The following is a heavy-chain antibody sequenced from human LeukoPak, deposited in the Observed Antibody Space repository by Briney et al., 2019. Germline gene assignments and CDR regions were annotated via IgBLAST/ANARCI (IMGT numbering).Heavy chain of an antibody. J-gene: IGHJ3*02. V-gene: IGHV4-59*01. CDR3: ARDSYTGNYFEDTFDI. Sequence: PSETLSLTCTVSGGSINNYYWSWIRQPPGKGLEGIGHISYSGNTNYNSSLRRRVTISVDTSINQFSLRLSSVTAADTAVYYCARDSYTGNYFEDTFDIWGQGTMVTVSS. D-gene: IGHD1-26*01. CDR1: GGSINNYY. CDR2: ISYSGNT.